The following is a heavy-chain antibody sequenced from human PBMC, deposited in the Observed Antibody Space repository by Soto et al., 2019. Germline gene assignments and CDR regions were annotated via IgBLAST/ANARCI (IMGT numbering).Heavy chain of an antibody. CDR3: AKDPNYDFWSGPFDS. CDR1: GFTFHNHA. J-gene: IGHJ5*01. CDR2: ISGNGVNT. D-gene: IGHD3-3*01. Sequence: LRLSCAASGFTFHNHAMTWVRQAPGEGLEWVSAISGNGVNTYYADPVKGRFTISRDNSKNTLFLQMNSLRAEDTAIYYCAKDPNYDFWSGPFDSWGQGTLVTVAS. V-gene: IGHV3-23*01.